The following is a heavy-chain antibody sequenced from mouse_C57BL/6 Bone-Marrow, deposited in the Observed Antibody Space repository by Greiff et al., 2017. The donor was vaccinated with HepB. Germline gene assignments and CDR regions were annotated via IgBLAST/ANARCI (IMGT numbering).Heavy chain of an antibody. CDR3: ARRGQLRSFAY. V-gene: IGHV1-81*01. CDR2: IYPRSGNT. J-gene: IGHJ3*01. CDR1: GYTFTSYG. D-gene: IGHD3-2*02. Sequence: QVQLKQSGAELARPGASVKLSCKASGYTFTSYGISWVKQRTGQGLEWIGEIYPRSGNTYYNEKFKGKATLTADKSSSTAYMELRRLTSEDSAVYFCARRGQLRSFAYWGQGTLVTVSA.